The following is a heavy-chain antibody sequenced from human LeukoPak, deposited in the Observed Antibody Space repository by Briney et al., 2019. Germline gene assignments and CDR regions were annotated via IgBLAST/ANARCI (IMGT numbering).Heavy chain of an antibody. CDR1: GYTFTDYY. Sequence: ASVKVSCTASGYTFTDYYIHWVRQAPGQGLEWMGGIIPIFGTANYAQKFQGRVTITADESTSTAYMELSSLRSEDTAVYYCARVAGTTYYYYMDVWGKGTTVTVSS. D-gene: IGHD1-7*01. V-gene: IGHV1-69*13. J-gene: IGHJ6*03. CDR2: IIPIFGTA. CDR3: ARVAGTTYYYYMDV.